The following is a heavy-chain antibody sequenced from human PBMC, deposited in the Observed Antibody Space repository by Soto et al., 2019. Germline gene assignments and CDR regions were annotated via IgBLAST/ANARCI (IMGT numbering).Heavy chain of an antibody. CDR1: VFTFKDSA. Sequence: QPRWSLRLSCSASVFTFKDSAMNWFRQAPGKGLEWVASISDTGASTWYAESVRGRLSISRDNSKNTLYLQMNSLRGEDTAVYYCAKGRGSGWAWYFDNWGQGTLVTVSS. J-gene: IGHJ4*02. D-gene: IGHD6-19*01. CDR2: ISDTGAST. V-gene: IGHV3-23*01. CDR3: AKGRGSGWAWYFDN.